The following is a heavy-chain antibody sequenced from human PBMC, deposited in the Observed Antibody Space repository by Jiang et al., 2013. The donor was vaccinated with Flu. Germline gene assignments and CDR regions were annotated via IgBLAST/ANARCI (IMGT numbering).Heavy chain of an antibody. CDR3: ARGYCSSTSCYQKHCSGGSCYFDY. J-gene: IGHJ4*02. D-gene: IGHD2-2*01. CDR2: IYHSGST. V-gene: IGHV4-38-2*01. Sequence: KGLEWIGSIYHSGSTYYNPSLKSRVTISVDTSKNQFSLKLSSVTAADTAVYYCARGYCSSTSCYQKHCSGGSCYFDYWGQGTLVTVSS.